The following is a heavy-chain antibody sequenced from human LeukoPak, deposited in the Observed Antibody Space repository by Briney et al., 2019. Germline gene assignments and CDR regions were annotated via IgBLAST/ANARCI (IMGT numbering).Heavy chain of an antibody. V-gene: IGHV4-31*03. J-gene: IGHJ4*02. Sequence: PSETLSLTCTVSGGSISSGGYYWSWIRQHPGKGLEWIGYIYYSGSTYYNPSLKSRVTISVDTSKNQFSLKLSSVTAADTAVYYCARDRADYYYYDSSRTSWGQGTLVTVSS. D-gene: IGHD3-22*01. CDR1: GGSISSGGYY. CDR2: IYYSGST. CDR3: ARDRADYYYYDSSRTS.